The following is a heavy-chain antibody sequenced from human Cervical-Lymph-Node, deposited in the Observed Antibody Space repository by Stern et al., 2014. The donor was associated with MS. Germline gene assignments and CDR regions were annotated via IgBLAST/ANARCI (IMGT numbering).Heavy chain of an antibody. V-gene: IGHV1-69*01. Sequence: QLVESGAEVKKPGSSVKVSCKASGGTFSSYTISWVRQAPGQGLEWMGGIITIFGTANYAKKFQGRDTITAEDYKKTAYMELSSLRSEDTAVYYCARGELKEGLVRGMDVWGQGTTVTVSS. D-gene: IGHD1-26*01. CDR1: GGTFSSYT. CDR2: IITIFGTA. J-gene: IGHJ6*02. CDR3: ARGELKEGLVRGMDV.